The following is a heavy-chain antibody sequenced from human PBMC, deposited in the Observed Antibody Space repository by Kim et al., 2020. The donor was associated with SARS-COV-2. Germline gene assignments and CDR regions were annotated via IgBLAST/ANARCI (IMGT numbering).Heavy chain of an antibody. D-gene: IGHD6-19*01. V-gene: IGHV3-49*02. CDR3: TRGIAVAGEELDY. J-gene: IGHJ4*02. Sequence: YAASVKGRFTISRDDSKSIAYLQMNSLKTEDTAVYYCTRGIAVAGEELDYWGQGTLVTVSS.